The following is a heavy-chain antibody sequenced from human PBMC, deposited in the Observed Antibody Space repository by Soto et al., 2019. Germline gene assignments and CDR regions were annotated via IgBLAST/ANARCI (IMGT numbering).Heavy chain of an antibody. CDR2: SSPIFGTA. D-gene: IGHD2-21*02. CDR1: GGTFSSYA. CDR3: AGVLVTAIPVGYYGMDV. V-gene: IGHV1-69*06. Sequence: QVQLVQSGAEVKKPGSSLKVSCKASGGTFSSYAISWVRQAPGQGLEWMGGSSPIFGTANYAQKFQGRVTITADKSTITAYMELTSMRSEDTAVYYCAGVLVTAIPVGYYGMDVCVQETKVTASS. J-gene: IGHJ6*02.